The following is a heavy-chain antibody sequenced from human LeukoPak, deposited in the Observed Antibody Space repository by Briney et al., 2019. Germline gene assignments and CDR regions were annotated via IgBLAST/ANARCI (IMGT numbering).Heavy chain of an antibody. Sequence: SETLSLTCTVSGGSISSYYWSWIRQPAGKGLEWIGRIYTSGSTNYNPPLKSRVTISLDTSKNQFSVKLNSVTAADTAVYYCARRSVVGARTYYFDYWGQGTLVTVSS. J-gene: IGHJ4*02. CDR1: GGSISSYY. CDR3: ARRSVVGARTYYFDY. V-gene: IGHV4-4*07. CDR2: IYTSGST. D-gene: IGHD2-15*01.